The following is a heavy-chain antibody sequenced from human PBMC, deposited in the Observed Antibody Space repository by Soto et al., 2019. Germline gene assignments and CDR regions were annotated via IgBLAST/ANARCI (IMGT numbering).Heavy chain of an antibody. CDR2: ISSSGSTI. CDR1: GFTFSDYY. J-gene: IGHJ3*02. CDR3: ARVGDYSFFSCAFDI. D-gene: IGHD4-4*01. V-gene: IGHV3-11*01. Sequence: GGSLSLSCAASGFTFSDYYMSWIRQAPGKGLEWVSYISSSGSTIYYADSVKGRFTISRDNAKNSLYLQMNSLRAEDTAVYYCARVGDYSFFSCAFDIWGQGTMVTVSS.